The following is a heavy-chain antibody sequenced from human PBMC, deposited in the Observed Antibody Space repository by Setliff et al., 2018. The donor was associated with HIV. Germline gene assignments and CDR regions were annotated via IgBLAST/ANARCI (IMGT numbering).Heavy chain of an antibody. CDR3: ARGRCARRYHDGSGYGYWMAV. V-gene: IGHV4-61*02. Sequence: SETLYLTCTVSGGSISSGSYYWSWSRQPAGKGLEWIGRIHTSGSTNYNPSLKSRVTISLDTSKNQFSLKLSSVTAADTAVYSCARGRCARRYHDGSGYGYWMAVWGYWSAVT. CDR2: IHTSGST. CDR1: GGSISSGSYY. J-gene: IGHJ6*02. D-gene: IGHD3-22*01.